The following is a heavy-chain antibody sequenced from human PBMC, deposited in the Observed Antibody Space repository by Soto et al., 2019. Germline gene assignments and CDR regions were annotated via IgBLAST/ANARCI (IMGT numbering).Heavy chain of an antibody. Sequence: GGSLRLSCAASGFTFSSYAMSWVRQAPGKGLEWVSAISGSGGSTYYADSVKGRFTISRDNSKNTLYLQMNSLRAEDTAVYFCARDWKHCGGDHCYPEYGMDVWGQGTTVTVSS. CDR1: GFTFSSYA. D-gene: IGHD2-21*01. CDR2: ISGSGGST. CDR3: ARDWKHCGGDHCYPEYGMDV. J-gene: IGHJ6*02. V-gene: IGHV3-23*01.